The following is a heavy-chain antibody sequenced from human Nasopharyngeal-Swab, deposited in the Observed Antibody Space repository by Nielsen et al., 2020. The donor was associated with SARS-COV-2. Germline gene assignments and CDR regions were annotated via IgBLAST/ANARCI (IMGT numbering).Heavy chain of an antibody. CDR1: GFTFSSYS. CDR3: ARDSYVDTAMANYYYYYGMDV. Sequence: ETLSLTCAASGFTFSSYSMNWVRQAPGKGLEWVSSISSSSSYIYYADSVKGRFTISRDNAKNSLYLQMNSLRAEDTAVYYCARDSYVDTAMANYYYYYGMDVWGQGTTVTVSS. J-gene: IGHJ6*02. D-gene: IGHD5-18*01. CDR2: ISSSSSYI. V-gene: IGHV3-21*01.